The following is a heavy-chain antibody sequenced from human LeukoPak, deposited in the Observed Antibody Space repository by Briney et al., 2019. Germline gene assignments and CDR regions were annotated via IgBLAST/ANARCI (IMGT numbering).Heavy chain of an antibody. Sequence: SVKVSCKASGGAFSSYAISWVRQAPGQGLEWMGGIIPIFGTANYAQKFQGRVTITADESTSTAYMELSSLRSEDTAVYYCARDGRAVAGNRDTDYGMDVWGQGTTVTVSS. CDR1: GGAFSSYA. V-gene: IGHV1-69*13. CDR3: ARDGRAVAGNRDTDYGMDV. CDR2: IIPIFGTA. D-gene: IGHD6-19*01. J-gene: IGHJ6*02.